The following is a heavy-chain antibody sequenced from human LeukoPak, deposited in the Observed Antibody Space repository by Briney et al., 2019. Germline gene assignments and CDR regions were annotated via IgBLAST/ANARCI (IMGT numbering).Heavy chain of an antibody. J-gene: IGHJ6*02. Sequence: SVKVSCKASGGTFSSYAISWVRQAPGQGLERMGGIIPIFGTANYAQKFQGRVTITADESTSTAYMELSSLRSEDTAVYYCARGDHRLDSSGYYYYYGMDVWGQGTTVTVSS. CDR2: IIPIFGTA. CDR1: GGTFSSYA. V-gene: IGHV1-69*13. D-gene: IGHD3-22*01. CDR3: ARGDHRLDSSGYYYYYGMDV.